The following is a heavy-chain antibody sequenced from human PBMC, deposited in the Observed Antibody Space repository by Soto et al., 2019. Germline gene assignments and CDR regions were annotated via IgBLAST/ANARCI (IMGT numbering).Heavy chain of an antibody. D-gene: IGHD6-13*01. CDR2: ISGSGGST. V-gene: IGHV3-23*01. J-gene: IGHJ4*02. Sequence: EVQLLESGGGLVQPGGSLRLSCAASGFTFSNYAVTWVRQAPGQGLEWVSTISGSGGSTYYADSVKGRFTISRDNSKNTLYLQMNILRAEDTAVYYCAKDHGSSWYEIDYWGQGTLVTVSS. CDR3: AKDHGSSWYEIDY. CDR1: GFTFSNYA.